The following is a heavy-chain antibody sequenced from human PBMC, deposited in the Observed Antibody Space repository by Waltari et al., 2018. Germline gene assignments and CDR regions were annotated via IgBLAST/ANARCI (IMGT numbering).Heavy chain of an antibody. CDR2: INSGGSGT. Sequence: EVQLVESGGGLVQPGGSLRLSCAASGFTFSSYWMHWVRQAPGKGLVWVSRINSGGSGTSYADSVKGRFTISRDNAKNTLYLQMSSLRAEDTAVYYCASYMTTVPRRAFDIWGQGTMVTVSS. D-gene: IGHD4-17*01. CDR3: ASYMTTVPRRAFDI. V-gene: IGHV3-74*01. J-gene: IGHJ3*02. CDR1: GFTFSSYW.